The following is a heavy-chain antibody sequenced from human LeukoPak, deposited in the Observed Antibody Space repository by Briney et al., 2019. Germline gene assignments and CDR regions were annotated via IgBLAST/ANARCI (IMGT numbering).Heavy chain of an antibody. CDR1: GFTVSSNY. CDR3: ARVGYYDSSGPKNYYYYYYMDV. J-gene: IGHJ6*03. D-gene: IGHD3-22*01. Sequence: GGSLRLSCAASGFTVSSNYMSWVRQAPGKGLEWVSVIYSGGSTYYADSVKGRFTISRDNSKNTLYLQMNSLRAEDTAVYYCARVGYYDSSGPKNYYYYYYMDVWGKGTTVTISS. CDR2: IYSGGST. V-gene: IGHV3-53*01.